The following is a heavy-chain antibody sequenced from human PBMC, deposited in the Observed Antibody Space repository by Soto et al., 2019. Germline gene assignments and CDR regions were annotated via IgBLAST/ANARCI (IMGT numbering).Heavy chain of an antibody. D-gene: IGHD3-10*01. CDR1: GGSFSGYY. CDR2: ITHRGSA. V-gene: IGHV4-34*01. J-gene: IGHJ4*02. Sequence: QVQLQQWGAGLLKPSDTLSLTCAVYGGSFSGYYWTWIRQPHGTGLEWIGEITHRGSANYNPSLMSRVTITVDTSMNRFSLKLTSVNAADPALYYCAREKITVLFDYWGEGTLVTVSS. CDR3: AREKITVLFDY.